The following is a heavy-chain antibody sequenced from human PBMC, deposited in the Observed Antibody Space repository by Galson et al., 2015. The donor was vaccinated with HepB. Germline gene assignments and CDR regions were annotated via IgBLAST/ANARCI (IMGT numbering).Heavy chain of an antibody. V-gene: IGHV3-48*04. CDR3: PVSGSYSTFDI. J-gene: IGHJ3*02. CDR1: GLTFSRYS. Sequence: SLRLSCAASGLTFSRYSMNWVRQAPGKGLEWVSYISSSSITFYYAYSVKGRFTISRDNAKNSLYLQMNSLRAEDTAVYYCPVSGSYSTFDIWGQGTMVTVSS. CDR2: ISSSSITF. D-gene: IGHD1-26*01.